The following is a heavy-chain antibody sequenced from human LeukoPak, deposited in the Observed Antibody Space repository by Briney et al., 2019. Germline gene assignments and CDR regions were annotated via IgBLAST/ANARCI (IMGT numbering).Heavy chain of an antibody. CDR2: IDPSDSYT. CDR1: GYSFTDYW. Sequence: GESLKISCKGSGYSFTDYWISWVRQMPGKGLEWMGRIDPSDSYTNYSPSFRGHVTISSDMSISTAYLQWSSLKASDTAIYYCARTRSGGYYNPYYLDYWGQGSLVTVSS. J-gene: IGHJ4*02. D-gene: IGHD3-10*01. CDR3: ARTRSGGYYNPYYLDY. V-gene: IGHV5-10-1*01.